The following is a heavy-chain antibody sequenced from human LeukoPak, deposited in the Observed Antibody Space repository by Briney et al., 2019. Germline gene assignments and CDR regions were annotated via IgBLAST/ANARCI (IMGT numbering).Heavy chain of an antibody. D-gene: IGHD2-2*01. J-gene: IGHJ6*02. CDR2: INHSGST. CDR1: GGSFSGYY. V-gene: IGHV4-34*01. CDR3: ARELVVPAAMPYYYYYYGMDV. Sequence: SETLSLTCAVYGGSFSGYYWSWIRQPPGKGLEWIGEINHSGSTNYNPPLESRVTISVDTSKNQFSLKPSSVTAADTAVYYCARELVVPAAMPYYYYYYGMDVWGQGTTVTVSS.